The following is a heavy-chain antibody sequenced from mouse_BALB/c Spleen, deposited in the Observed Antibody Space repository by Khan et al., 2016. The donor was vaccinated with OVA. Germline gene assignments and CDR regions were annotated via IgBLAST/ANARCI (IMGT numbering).Heavy chain of an antibody. CDR2: IRSDGNT. D-gene: IGHD1-2*01. CDR3: ARTSCRYDFHC. J-gene: IGHJ3*01. CDR1: GFSLITYG. V-gene: IGHV2-4-1*01. Sequence: QVQLKQSGPGLVQPSQILSITCTVSGFSLITYGVHWVRQSPGKGLEWLGVIRSDGNTAYNVAFMSRLIITKDNSKSHAFFKMNSLQADDRASYYCARTSCRYDFHCWGRGTLVTVSA.